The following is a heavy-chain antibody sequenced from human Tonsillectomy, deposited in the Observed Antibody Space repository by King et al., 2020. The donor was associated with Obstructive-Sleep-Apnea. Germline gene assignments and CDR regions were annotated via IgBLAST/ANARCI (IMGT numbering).Heavy chain of an antibody. CDR1: GFTFSSYA. CDR3: AKHDYGDYVLPITFGY. CDR2: ISGSGGST. J-gene: IGHJ4*02. Sequence: VQLVESGGGLVQPGGSLRLSCAASGFTFSSYAMSWVRQAPGKGLEWVSTISGSGGSTYSADSVKGRFTISRDNSKNTLYLQMNSLRAEDTAVYYCAKHDYGDYVLPITFGYWGQGTLVTVSS. D-gene: IGHD4-17*01. V-gene: IGHV3-23*04.